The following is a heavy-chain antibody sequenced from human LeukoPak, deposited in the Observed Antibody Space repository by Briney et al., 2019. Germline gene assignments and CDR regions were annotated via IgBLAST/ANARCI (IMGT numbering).Heavy chain of an antibody. D-gene: IGHD3-22*01. V-gene: IGHV3-7*01. CDR1: GFTFSSYW. CDR2: IKQDGSEK. Sequence: PGGSLRLSCAASGFTFSSYWMSWVRQAPGKGLEWVANIKQDGSEKYYVDSVKGRFTISRDNAKNSLYLQMNSLRAEDTAVYYCARDSSGYFHWFDPWGQGTLVTVSS. J-gene: IGHJ5*02. CDR3: ARDSSGYFHWFDP.